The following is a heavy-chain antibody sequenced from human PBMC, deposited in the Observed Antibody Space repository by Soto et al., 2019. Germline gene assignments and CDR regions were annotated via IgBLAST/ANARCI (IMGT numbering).Heavy chain of an antibody. V-gene: IGHV2-26*01. D-gene: IGHD3-3*01. Sequence: SGPTLVNPTETLTLTCTVSGFSLSNARMGVSWIRQPPGKALEWLAHIFSNDEKSYSTSLKSRLTISKDTSKSQVVLTMTNMDPVDTATYYCARIPRITIFGVVIIRGYYYYGMDVWGQGTTVTVSS. CDR3: ARIPRITIFGVVIIRGYYYYGMDV. J-gene: IGHJ6*02. CDR2: IFSNDEK. CDR1: GFSLSNARMG.